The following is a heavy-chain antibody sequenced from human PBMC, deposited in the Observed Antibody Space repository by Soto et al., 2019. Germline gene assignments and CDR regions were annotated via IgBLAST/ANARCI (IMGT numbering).Heavy chain of an antibody. V-gene: IGHV3-11*01. CDR2: ISSSGNTI. J-gene: IGHJ5*02. CDR1: GFTFSDYY. CDR3: AGAGGWFDP. Sequence: QVPLVESGGDLVKPGGSLRLSCAASGFTFSDYYMSWIRQAPGKGLEWVSYISSSGNTIYYADSVRGRFTFSRDNAKNSLYLQMNGLRAEERAVYYCAGAGGWFDPWGQGTLVAVSS. D-gene: IGHD3-10*01.